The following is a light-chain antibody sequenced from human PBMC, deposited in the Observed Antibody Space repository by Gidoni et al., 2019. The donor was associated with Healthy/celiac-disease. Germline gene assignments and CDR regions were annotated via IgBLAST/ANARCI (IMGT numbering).Light chain of an antibody. CDR3: QQSYSTPRT. CDR1: QSISSY. V-gene: IGKV1-39*01. Sequence: GDRVTITCLASQSISSYLNWYQQKPGKAPKLLIYAASSLQSGVPSRFSGSGSGTDFTLTISSLQPEDFATYYCQQSYSTPRTFGQETKLEIK. CDR2: AAS. J-gene: IGKJ2*01.